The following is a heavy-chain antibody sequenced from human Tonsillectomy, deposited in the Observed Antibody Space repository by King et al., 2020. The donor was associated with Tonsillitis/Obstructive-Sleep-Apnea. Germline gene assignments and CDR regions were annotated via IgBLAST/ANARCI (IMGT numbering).Heavy chain of an antibody. CDR2: ITQDGSEK. CDR1: GFTFSNYW. CDR3: ATVDYYYYGMDV. Sequence: VQLVESGGGLVQPGGSLRLSCAASGFTFSNYWMTWVRQAPGKGLEWVANITQDGSEKYYVDSVKGRFTISRDNAKNSLYLQMNSLRAEDTAVYYCATVDYYYYGMDVWGQGTTVTVSS. V-gene: IGHV3-7*03. J-gene: IGHJ6*02.